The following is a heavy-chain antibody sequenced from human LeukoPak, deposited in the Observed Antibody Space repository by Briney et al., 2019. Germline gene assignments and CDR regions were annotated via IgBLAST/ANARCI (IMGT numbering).Heavy chain of an antibody. D-gene: IGHD6-19*01. CDR3: AKVPTIYSSSSNY. CDR2: MSGGGGTT. J-gene: IGHJ4*02. V-gene: IGHV3-23*01. Sequence: PGGSLRLSCVASGNTLMSYTMSWVRQAPGEGLEWVSSMSGGGGTTYYADSVKGRFTISRDNSKNTLYLQMNSLRVEDTAIYFCAKVPTIYSSSSNYWGQGTLVTVSS. CDR1: GNTLMSYT.